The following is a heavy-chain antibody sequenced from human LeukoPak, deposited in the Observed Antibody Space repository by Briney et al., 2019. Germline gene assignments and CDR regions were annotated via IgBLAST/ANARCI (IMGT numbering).Heavy chain of an antibody. J-gene: IGHJ3*02. CDR1: GFTFSSYG. V-gene: IGHV3-30*03. CDR3: ARGVRAFDI. D-gene: IGHD4/OR15-4a*01. Sequence: PGGSLRLSCAASGFTFSSYGMHWVRQAPGKGLEWVAVISYDGSNKYYADSVKGRFTISRDNSKNTLYLQMNSLRAEDTAVYHCARGVRAFDIWGQGTMVTVSS. CDR2: ISYDGSNK.